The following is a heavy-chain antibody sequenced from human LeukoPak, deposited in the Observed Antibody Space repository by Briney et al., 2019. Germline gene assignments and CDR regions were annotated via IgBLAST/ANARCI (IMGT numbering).Heavy chain of an antibody. Sequence: GGSLRLSCAASGFTFSDYYMSWIRQAPGKGLEWVLVINSGGTTYYADSVKGRFTTTRDNSKNTQLLQMNSRTDDDTAYDYCTGAFSEPRRSGFDSWGQGTLVTVSS. J-gene: IGHJ4*02. CDR3: TGAFSEPRRSGFDS. CDR1: GFTFSDYY. CDR2: INSGGTT. D-gene: IGHD1-14*01. V-gene: IGHV3-66*01.